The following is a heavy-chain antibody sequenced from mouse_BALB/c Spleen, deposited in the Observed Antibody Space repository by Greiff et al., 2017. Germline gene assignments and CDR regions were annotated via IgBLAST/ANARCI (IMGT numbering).Heavy chain of an antibody. CDR3: ARDGGGKRFDY. CDR1: GFTFSSYG. V-gene: IGHV5-6-3*01. J-gene: IGHJ2*01. CDR2: INSNGGST. D-gene: IGHD1-1*01. Sequence: EVQRVESGGGLVQPGGSLKLSCAASGFTFSSYGMSWVRQTPDKRLELVATINSNGGSTYYPDSVKGRFTISRDNAKNTLYLQMSSLKSEDTAMYYCARDGGGKRFDYWGQGTTLTVSS.